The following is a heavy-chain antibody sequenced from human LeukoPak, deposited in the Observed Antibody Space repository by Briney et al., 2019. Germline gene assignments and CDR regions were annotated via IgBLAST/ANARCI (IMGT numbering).Heavy chain of an antibody. CDR3: ARSTTTSLFDY. Sequence: PGGSLRLFCAASGFTFSSYEMNWVRQAPGKGLEWVSFITSDGSTIFYADSVKGRFTISRDNAKNSLYLQMNSLRAEDTAVYYCARSTTTSLFDYWGQGTLVAVSS. D-gene: IGHD1-1*01. J-gene: IGHJ4*02. CDR1: GFTFSSYE. CDR2: ITSDGSTI. V-gene: IGHV3-48*03.